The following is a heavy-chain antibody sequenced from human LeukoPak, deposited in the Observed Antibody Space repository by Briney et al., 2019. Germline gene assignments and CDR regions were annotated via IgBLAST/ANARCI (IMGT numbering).Heavy chain of an antibody. V-gene: IGHV3-48*01. CDR1: GFTFSTYN. D-gene: IGHD1-26*01. CDR2: ISSNSGTI. Sequence: PGGSLRLSCAASGFTFSTYNMNWVRQAPGKGLEWVSYISSNSGTIYYADSVKGRFTISRDNAKNSLYLQMNSLGGEDTAVYYLAKRPLGANPFDRWGQATMVTVSS. CDR3: AKRPLGANPFDR. J-gene: IGHJ4*02.